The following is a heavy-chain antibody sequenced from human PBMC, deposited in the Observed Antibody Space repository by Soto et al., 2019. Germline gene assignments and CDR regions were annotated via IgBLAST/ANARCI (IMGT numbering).Heavy chain of an antibody. J-gene: IGHJ4*02. CDR3: AMCLPGIAVFDY. Sequence: SETLSLTCTVSGGSISSYYWSWIRQPPGKGLEWIGYIYYSGSTNYNPSLKSRVTISVDTSKNQFSLKLSSVTAADTAVYYCAMCLPGIAVFDYWGQGTLVTVSS. CDR1: GGSISSYY. CDR2: IYYSGST. D-gene: IGHD6-19*01. V-gene: IGHV4-59*01.